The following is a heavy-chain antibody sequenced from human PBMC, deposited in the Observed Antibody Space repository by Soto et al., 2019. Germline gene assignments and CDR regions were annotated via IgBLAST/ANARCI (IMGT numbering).Heavy chain of an antibody. CDR1: GFSFSNYG. Sequence: QVQLLESGGGVVQPGRSLRLSCVASGFSFSNYGMHWVRQAPGKGLVWVAVISNDGSNTYYADTVEGRFTISRDNSKNTLFLQMNSLRADDTAVYYCAKSWSTCYGEFDHWGQGTLVTVSS. D-gene: IGHD2-2*01. CDR3: AKSWSTCYGEFDH. CDR2: ISNDGSNT. J-gene: IGHJ4*02. V-gene: IGHV3-30*18.